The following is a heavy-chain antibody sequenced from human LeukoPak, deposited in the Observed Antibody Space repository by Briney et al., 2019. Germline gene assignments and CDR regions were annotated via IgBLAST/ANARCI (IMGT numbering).Heavy chain of an antibody. V-gene: IGHV4-59*08. J-gene: IGHJ4*02. CDR1: GFTVSSNY. D-gene: IGHD4-23*01. CDR3: ARYPAGWGNGGNFDS. CDR2: MSYSGST. Sequence: PGGSLRLSCAASGFTVSSNYMSWVRQPPGKGLQWIGYMSYSGSTNYNPSLKSRVTISLDTSKNQFSLKLSSVTAADTAVYYCARYPAGWGNGGNFDSWGQGTLVTVSS.